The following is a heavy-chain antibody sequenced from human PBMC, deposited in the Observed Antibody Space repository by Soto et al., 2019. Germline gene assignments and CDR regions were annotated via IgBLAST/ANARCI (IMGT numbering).Heavy chain of an antibody. J-gene: IGHJ6*02. Sequence: QVQLQQSGPGLVKPSQTLSLTCAISGDSVSSNSAAWNWIRQSPSRGLEWLGRTYYRSKWYNDYAVSVKSRITINPDTSKNQFSLQLNSVTPEDTAVYYCARDRYNWNYVYIYYYYGMDVWGQGTTVTVSS. D-gene: IGHD1-7*01. CDR2: TYYRSKWYN. CDR1: GDSVSSNSAA. V-gene: IGHV6-1*01. CDR3: ARDRYNWNYVYIYYYYGMDV.